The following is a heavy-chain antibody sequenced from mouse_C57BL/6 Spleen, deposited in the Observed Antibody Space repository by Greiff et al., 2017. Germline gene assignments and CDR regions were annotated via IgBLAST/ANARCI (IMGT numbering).Heavy chain of an antibody. CDR2: IDPENGDT. V-gene: IGHV14-4*01. Sequence: VHVKQSGAELVRPGASVKLSCTASGFNIKDDYMHWVKQRPEQGLEWIGWIDPENGDTEYASKFQGKATITADTSSNTAYLQLSSLTSEDTAVYYCTTGRLRQGGAMDYWGQGTSVTVSS. CDR1: GFNIKDDY. J-gene: IGHJ4*01. D-gene: IGHD2-4*01. CDR3: TTGRLRQGGAMDY.